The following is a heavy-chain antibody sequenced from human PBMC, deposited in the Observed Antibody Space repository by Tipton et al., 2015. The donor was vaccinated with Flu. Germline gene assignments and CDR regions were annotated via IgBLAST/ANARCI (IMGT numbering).Heavy chain of an antibody. CDR1: GDSIGDYY. J-gene: IGHJ3*02. D-gene: IGHD1-14*01. CDR2: IYPTGNT. Sequence: TLSLTCSVSGDSIGDYYWNWIRQPAGKGLEWIGRIYPTGNTNYNPSLKSRVTMSLDTSKNQFALKLNSVTAADTAGYYCARVPNTTPAHAFDIWGQGTTVTVT. V-gene: IGHV4-4*07. CDR3: ARVPNTTPAHAFDI.